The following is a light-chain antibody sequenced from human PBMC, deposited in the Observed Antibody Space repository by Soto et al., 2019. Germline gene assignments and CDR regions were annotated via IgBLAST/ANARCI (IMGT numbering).Light chain of an antibody. J-gene: IGKJ5*01. CDR1: QSVRSN. CDR3: QQYNNWHPIT. V-gene: IGKV3-15*01. CDR2: GAS. Sequence: EILFTQSPGTLSLSPGERVTLSCRASQSVRSNLACYQQKPGQSPTLLIYGASTRANGIPARFSGSGSGTEFTLTISSLQSEDFAFYYCQQYNNWHPITFGQGTRLEIK.